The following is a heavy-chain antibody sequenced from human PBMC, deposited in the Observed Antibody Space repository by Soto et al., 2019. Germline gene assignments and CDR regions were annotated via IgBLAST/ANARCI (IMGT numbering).Heavy chain of an antibody. CDR3: ARRGSGSYYDY. CDR2: ISGSGGST. Sequence: EVQLLESGGGLVQPGGSLRLSCAASGFTFSSYAMRWVRQAPGKGLEWVSAISGSGGSTYYADSVKGRFTISRDNSKNTLYLQMNGLRAVDTAVYYCARRGSGSYYDYWGQGTVVTVSS. CDR1: GFTFSSYA. V-gene: IGHV3-23*01. D-gene: IGHD1-26*01. J-gene: IGHJ4*02.